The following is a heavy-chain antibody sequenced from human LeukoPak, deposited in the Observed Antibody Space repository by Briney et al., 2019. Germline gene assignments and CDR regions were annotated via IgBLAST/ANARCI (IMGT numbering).Heavy chain of an antibody. D-gene: IGHD6-19*01. CDR3: ARGHSSGSPGGYYYGMDV. V-gene: IGHV3-30-3*01. Sequence: GGFLRLSCAASGFTFSSYAMHWVRQAPGKGLEWVAVISYDGSNKYYADSVKGRFTISRDNSKNTLYLQMNSLRAEDTAVYYCARGHSSGSPGGYYYGMDVWGQGTTVTVSS. J-gene: IGHJ6*02. CDR2: ISYDGSNK. CDR1: GFTFSSYA.